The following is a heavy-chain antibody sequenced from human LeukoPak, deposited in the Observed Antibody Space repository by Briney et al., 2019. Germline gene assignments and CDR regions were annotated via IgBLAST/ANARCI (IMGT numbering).Heavy chain of an antibody. CDR2: IKGDGSST. D-gene: IGHD1-26*01. CDR1: GFTFSSNW. CDR3: VRDGVGAPPFDY. V-gene: IGHV3-74*01. Sequence: GVSLRLSCAASGFTFSSNWMHWVRQAPGKGLVWVSRIKGDGSSTSYADSVKGRFTISRDNAKNTLFLQMNSLRAGDTAVYYCVRDGVGAPPFDYWGQGTLVTVFS. J-gene: IGHJ4*02.